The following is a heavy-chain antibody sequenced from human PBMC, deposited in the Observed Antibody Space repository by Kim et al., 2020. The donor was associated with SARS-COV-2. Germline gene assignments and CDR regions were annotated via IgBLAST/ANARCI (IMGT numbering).Heavy chain of an antibody. CDR2: ISGSGGST. CDR1: GFTFSSYA. D-gene: IGHD3-22*01. J-gene: IGHJ6*02. V-gene: IGHV3-23*01. Sequence: GGSLRLSCAASGFTFSSYAMSWVRQAPGKGLEWVSAISGSGGSTYYADSVKGRFTISRDNSKNTLYLQMNSLRAEDTAVYYCAKDYYDSSGYINYYGMDVWGQGTTVTVSS. CDR3: AKDYYDSSGYINYYGMDV.